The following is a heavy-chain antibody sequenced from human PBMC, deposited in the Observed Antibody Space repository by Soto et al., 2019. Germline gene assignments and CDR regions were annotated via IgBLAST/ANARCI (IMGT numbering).Heavy chain of an antibody. Sequence: ASVKVSCKASGYTFTGYYIHWVRQAPGQGLEWMGWINPNNGDTHYARKLQGRVTMTRDTSTSTAYMEMSSLTFDDTAVYYCSRHSGYDYVFDYWGQGTLVTVSS. D-gene: IGHD5-12*01. CDR1: GYTFTGYY. V-gene: IGHV1-2*02. CDR3: SRHSGYDYVFDY. J-gene: IGHJ4*02. CDR2: INPNNGDT.